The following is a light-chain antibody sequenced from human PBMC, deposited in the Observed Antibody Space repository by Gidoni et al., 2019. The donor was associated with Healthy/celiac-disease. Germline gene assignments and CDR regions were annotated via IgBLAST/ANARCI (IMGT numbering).Light chain of an antibody. CDR1: QSISSW. Sequence: DIQMTQSPSTLSASVGDRVTITCRASQSISSWLAWYQQKPGKAPKLLIYDASILESGVPSRFSGSGSGTECTLTISSLQPDDFATYYCQQYNSYPYTFGQGTKLEIK. J-gene: IGKJ2*01. CDR3: QQYNSYPYT. CDR2: DAS. V-gene: IGKV1-5*01.